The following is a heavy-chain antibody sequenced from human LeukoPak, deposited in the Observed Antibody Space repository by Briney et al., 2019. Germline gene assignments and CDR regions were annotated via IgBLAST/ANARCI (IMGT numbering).Heavy chain of an antibody. D-gene: IGHD4-17*01. CDR2: IRYDAIDK. CDR1: GFTFSSYG. V-gene: IGHV3-30*02. Sequence: PGGSLRLSCAASGFTFSSYGMHWVRQAPGKGLEWVAFIRYDAIDKYYANSVKGRFTISRDNSKNTLSLQMNSLRAEDTAVYYCTKDYAAFDVWGQGTLVSVSS. J-gene: IGHJ4*02. CDR3: TKDYAAFDV.